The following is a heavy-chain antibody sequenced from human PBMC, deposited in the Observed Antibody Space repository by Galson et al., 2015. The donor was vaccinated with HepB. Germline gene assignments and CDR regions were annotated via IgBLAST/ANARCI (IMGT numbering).Heavy chain of an antibody. CDR2: ISYDGSSK. D-gene: IGHD6-13*01. CDR1: GFTFSSYG. V-gene: IGHV3-30*18. CDR3: AKDREYSSSWYSGFYYGMDV. J-gene: IGHJ6*02. Sequence: SLRLSCAASGFTFSSYGMHWVRQAPGKGLEWVSVISYDGSSKYYADSVKGRFTISRDNSKNTLYLQMNSLRAEDTAVYYCAKDREYSSSWYSGFYYGMDVWGQGTTVTVSS.